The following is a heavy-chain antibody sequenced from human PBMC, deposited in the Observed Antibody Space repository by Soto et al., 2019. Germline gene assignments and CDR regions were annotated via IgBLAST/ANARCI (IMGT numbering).Heavy chain of an antibody. CDR1: GGSISTYY. D-gene: IGHD2-15*01. V-gene: IGHV4-59*08. J-gene: IGHJ4*02. CDR2: IFYSGNT. Sequence: QVQLQESGPGLVKPSETLSLTCTVSGGSISTYYWSWIRQPPGKGLEWIGYIFYSGNTNYNPSLKSRVTISLDHSKEQFSLRLLSVTAADTAVYYCARHPPRGSGRWAFDYWGPGILVTGSS. CDR3: ARHPPRGSGRWAFDY.